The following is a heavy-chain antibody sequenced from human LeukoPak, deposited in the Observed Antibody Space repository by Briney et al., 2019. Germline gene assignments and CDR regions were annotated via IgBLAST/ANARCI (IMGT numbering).Heavy chain of an antibody. J-gene: IGHJ4*02. D-gene: IGHD3-10*01. Sequence: GGSLRLSCAASGFTFSSYEMNWVRQAPGKGLEWVSGISANSGVTYYADSVRGRFAIFRDNSKNTLYLQMNSLRADDTAVYYCVKPLMIRGDQSDFWGQGTLVTVSS. CDR1: GFTFSSYE. V-gene: IGHV3-23*01. CDR2: ISANSGVT. CDR3: VKPLMIRGDQSDF.